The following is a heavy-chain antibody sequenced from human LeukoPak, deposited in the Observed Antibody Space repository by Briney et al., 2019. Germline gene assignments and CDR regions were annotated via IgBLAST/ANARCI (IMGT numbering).Heavy chain of an antibody. D-gene: IGHD6-6*01. CDR1: GFTFSSYA. V-gene: IGHV3-23*01. J-gene: IGHJ4*02. CDR3: AKGLVDRTYSYFDY. CDR2: ISASGGNT. Sequence: GGSLRLSCAASGFTFSSYAMTWVRQAPGQGLEWVSAISASGGNTYYADSVKGRSTISRDNSRNTLFLQMNSLRAEDTAVYYCAKGLVDRTYSYFDYWDQGILVTVSS.